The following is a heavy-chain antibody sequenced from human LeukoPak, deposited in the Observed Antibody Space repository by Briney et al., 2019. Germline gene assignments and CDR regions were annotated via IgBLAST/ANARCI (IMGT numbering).Heavy chain of an antibody. CDR3: ARDYDSSGFYDY. CDR2: ISSSGSNI. D-gene: IGHD3-22*01. V-gene: IGHV3-21*01. J-gene: IGHJ4*02. Sequence: GGSLRLSCAVSGFTFSSYGMHWVRQAPGKGLEWVSSISSSGSNIYYADSVKGRFTISRDNAKNSLYLQMNSLRAEDTAVYYCARDYDSSGFYDYWGQGTLVTVSS. CDR1: GFTFSSYG.